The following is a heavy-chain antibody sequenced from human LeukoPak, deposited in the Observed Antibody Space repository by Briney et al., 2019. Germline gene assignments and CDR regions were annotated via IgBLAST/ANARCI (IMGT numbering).Heavy chain of an antibody. V-gene: IGHV3-9*03. Sequence: PGGSLSLSCAASGFTFSTYAMHWVRQAPGKGLEWVSGISWNSGSIGYADSVKGRFTISRDNAKNSLYLQMNSLRAEDMALYYCAKVAVTRHFYYYMDVWGKGTTVTVSS. CDR3: AKVAVTRHFYYYMDV. D-gene: IGHD3-3*01. CDR2: ISWNSGSI. CDR1: GFTFSTYA. J-gene: IGHJ6*03.